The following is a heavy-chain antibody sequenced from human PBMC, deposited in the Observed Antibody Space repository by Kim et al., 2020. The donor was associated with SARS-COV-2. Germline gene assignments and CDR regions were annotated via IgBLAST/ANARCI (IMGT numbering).Heavy chain of an antibody. D-gene: IGHD3-16*01. CDR3: ATDYTTMITYPFDY. J-gene: IGHJ4*02. CDR1: GFTFSIYD. CDR2: LSYDGNNK. V-gene: IGHV3-30*04. Sequence: GGSLRLSCAASGFTFSIYDMHWVRQAPGKGLEWVAVLSYDGNNKDYADSVKGRFSISRDNSKNTLYLQMNSLRPEDTAVYYCATDYTTMITYPFDYWGQGTLVTVSS.